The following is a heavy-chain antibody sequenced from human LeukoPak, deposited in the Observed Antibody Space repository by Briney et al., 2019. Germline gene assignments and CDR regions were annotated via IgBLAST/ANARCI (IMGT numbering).Heavy chain of an antibody. CDR1: GYTFTGHY. D-gene: IGHD3-22*01. J-gene: IGHJ4*02. CDR3: ARGGANYYDSTPQILFDY. V-gene: IGHV1-2*06. Sequence: ASLKVPCKAPGYTFTGHYMHRVRPAPRQGLGWVGRINPNSGGTKYAQKFQGRVTMTRDTSISTAYMELSRLRSDDTAVYYCARGGANYYDSTPQILFDYWGQGTLVTVSS. CDR2: INPNSGGT.